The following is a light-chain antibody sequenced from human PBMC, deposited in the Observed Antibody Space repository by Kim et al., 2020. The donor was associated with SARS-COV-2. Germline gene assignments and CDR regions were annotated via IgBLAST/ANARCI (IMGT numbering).Light chain of an antibody. CDR3: QQYSSSPAT. Sequence: SPGERATLSCRASQSVSSNSVAWYQQKPGQAPSLLIYGASSRATGIPDRFSGSGSGTDFTLTITRLEPEDFAVYYCQQYSSSPATFGQGTKVDIK. CDR1: QSVSSNS. V-gene: IGKV3-20*01. J-gene: IGKJ1*01. CDR2: GAS.